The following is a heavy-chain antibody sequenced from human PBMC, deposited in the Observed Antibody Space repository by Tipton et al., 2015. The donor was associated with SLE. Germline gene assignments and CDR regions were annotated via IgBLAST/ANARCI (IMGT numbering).Heavy chain of an antibody. CDR1: GFTFSSYG. J-gene: IGHJ6*02. V-gene: IGHV3-33*08. D-gene: IGHD6-6*01. CDR3: AGQLVPYYYGMDV. Sequence: SLRLSCAASGFTFSSYGMHWVRQAPGKGLEWVAVIWYDGSNKYYADSVKGRFTISRDNSKNTLYLQMNSLRAEDTAVCYCAGQLVPYYYGMDVWGQGTTVTVSS. CDR2: IWYDGSNK.